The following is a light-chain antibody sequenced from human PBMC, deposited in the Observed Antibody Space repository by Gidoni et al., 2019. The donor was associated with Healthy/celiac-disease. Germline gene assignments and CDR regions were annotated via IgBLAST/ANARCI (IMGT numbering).Light chain of an antibody. CDR2: WAS. J-gene: IGKJ1*01. V-gene: IGKV4-1*01. CDR3: QQYYSTPRT. CDR1: QSVLYSSNNKNY. Sequence: DILMTQSPDSLAVSLGERATINCKSSQSVLYSSNNKNYLAWYQQKPGQPPKLLIYWASTRESGVPDRFSGSGSGTDFTPTISSLQAEDVAVYYCQQYYSTPRTFGQGTKVEIK.